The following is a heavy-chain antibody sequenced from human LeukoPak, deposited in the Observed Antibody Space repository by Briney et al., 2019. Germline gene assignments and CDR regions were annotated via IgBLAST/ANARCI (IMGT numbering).Heavy chain of an antibody. CDR1: GFTVYTHY. CDR2: IYSSGPT. CDR3: ARDTIYGDYEENY. V-gene: IGHV3-53*01. Sequence: PGGSLKLSCAASGFTVYTHYMGWVRQAPGEGLECVSVIYSSGPTYYADSVKGRFTISRDNSKNTLYLQMNSLRAEDTAVYYCARDTIYGDYEENYWGQGTLVTVSS. D-gene: IGHD4-17*01. J-gene: IGHJ4*02.